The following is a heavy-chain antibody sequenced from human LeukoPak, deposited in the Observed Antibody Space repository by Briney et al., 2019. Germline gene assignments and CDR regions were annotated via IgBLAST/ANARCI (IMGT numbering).Heavy chain of an antibody. CDR1: GFTFSSYW. J-gene: IGHJ4*02. D-gene: IGHD4-11*01. V-gene: IGHV3-74*01. Sequence: LPGGSLRLSCAASGFTFSSYWMHWVRHAPGKGLVWVSRIRSEGSSTTYADSVKGRFTISRDNPKNTLYLQMNSLRADETAVYYCARDDYNRHWGEGTLVTVSS. CDR2: IRSEGSST. CDR3: ARDDYNRH.